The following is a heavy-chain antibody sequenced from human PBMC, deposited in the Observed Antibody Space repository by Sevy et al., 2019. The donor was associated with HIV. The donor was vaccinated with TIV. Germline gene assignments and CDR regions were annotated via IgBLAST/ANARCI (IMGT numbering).Heavy chain of an antibody. CDR2: IYTSGST. CDR1: GGSISSYY. J-gene: IGHJ6*02. D-gene: IGHD4-4*01. CDR3: GRELMTTEDGMDV. V-gene: IGHV4-4*07. Sequence: SETLSLTCTVSGGSISSYYWSWIRQPAGKGLEWIGRIYTSGSTNYNPSLKSRVTMSVDTSKNQLSLKLSSVAAADTAVYYCGRELMTTEDGMDVWGQGTTVTVSS.